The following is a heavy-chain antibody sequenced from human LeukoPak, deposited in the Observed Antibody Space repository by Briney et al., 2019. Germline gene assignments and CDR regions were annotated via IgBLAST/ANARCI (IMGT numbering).Heavy chain of an antibody. CDR3: ARAEGSGYCSSTSCYGGRPHWFDP. D-gene: IGHD2-2*01. Sequence: SETLSLTCTVSGGSVSSGSYYWSWIRQPPGKGLEWLGYIYYSGSTNYNPSLKSRVTISVDTSKNQFSLKLSSVTAADTAVYYCARAEGSGYCSSTSCYGGRPHWFDPWGQGTLVTVSS. V-gene: IGHV4-61*01. CDR1: GGSVSSGSYY. J-gene: IGHJ5*02. CDR2: IYYSGST.